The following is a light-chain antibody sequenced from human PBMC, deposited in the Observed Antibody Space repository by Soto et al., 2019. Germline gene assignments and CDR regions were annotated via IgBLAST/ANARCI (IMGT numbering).Light chain of an antibody. J-gene: IGKJ1*01. V-gene: IGKV1-5*03. Sequence: IQLTQSPSNIATSICNTITSTSRASQSISDWLAWHQQKPGKAPKLLIYKASSLESGVPSRFSGSGSGTEFTLTISSLQPDDFATYYRLQYETYWTFGQGTKVDIK. CDR1: QSISDW. CDR3: LQYETYWT. CDR2: KAS.